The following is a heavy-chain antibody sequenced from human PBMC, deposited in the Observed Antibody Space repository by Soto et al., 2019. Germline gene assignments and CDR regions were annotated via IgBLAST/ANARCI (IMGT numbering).Heavy chain of an antibody. CDR3: ARTAWGSYRTQSFDI. J-gene: IGHJ3*02. V-gene: IGHV4-34*01. CDR2: INHSGST. CDR1: GGSFSGYY. Sequence: SETLSLTCAVYGGSFSGYYWSWIRQPPGKGLEWIGEINHSGSTNYNPSLKSRVTISVDTSKNQFSLKLSSVTAADTAVYYCARTAWGSYRTQSFDIWGQGTMVTVSS. D-gene: IGHD3-16*02.